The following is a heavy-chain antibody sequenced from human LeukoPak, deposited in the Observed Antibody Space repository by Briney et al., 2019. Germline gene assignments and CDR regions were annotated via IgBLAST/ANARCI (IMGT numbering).Heavy chain of an antibody. CDR2: MNPNSGNT. D-gene: IGHD2-2*02. J-gene: IGHJ5*02. Sequence: ASVKVSCKASGYTFTSYDINWVRQATGQVLEWMGWMNPNSGNTGYAQKFQGRVTMTRNTSISTAYMELSSLRSEGTAVYYCARGRVLGYCSSTRCYNGWFDPWGQGTLVTVSS. CDR1: GYTFTSYD. V-gene: IGHV1-8*01. CDR3: ARGRVLGYCSSTRCYNGWFDP.